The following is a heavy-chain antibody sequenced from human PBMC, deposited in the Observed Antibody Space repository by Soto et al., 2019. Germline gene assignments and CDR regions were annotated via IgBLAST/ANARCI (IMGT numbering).Heavy chain of an antibody. D-gene: IGHD3-10*01. CDR2: IYYSGST. J-gene: IGHJ5*02. V-gene: IGHV4-59*01. Sequence: PSETLPLTCSVSGGSINNYYWSWIRQPPGKGLEWIGYIYYSGSTNYNPSLKSRVTISVDTSKNQFSLKLSSVTAADTAVYYCARERSVANWFDPWGQGTLVTVSS. CDR3: ARERSVANWFDP. CDR1: GGSINNYY.